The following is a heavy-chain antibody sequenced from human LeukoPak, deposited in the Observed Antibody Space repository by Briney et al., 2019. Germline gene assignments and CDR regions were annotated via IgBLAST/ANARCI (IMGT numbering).Heavy chain of an antibody. J-gene: IGHJ4*02. CDR2: IKQDGSEK. V-gene: IGHV3-7*03. Sequence: GGSLKLSCAASGFTFNSYWMSWVRQAPRKGLEWVANIKQDGSEKYYVDSVKGRFTISRDNAKNSLYLQMNGLRADDTALYYCTRDAFQSGPWTYRFDYWGQGTLVTVSS. CDR3: TRDAFQSGPWTYRFDY. D-gene: IGHD3-16*02. CDR1: GFTFNSYW.